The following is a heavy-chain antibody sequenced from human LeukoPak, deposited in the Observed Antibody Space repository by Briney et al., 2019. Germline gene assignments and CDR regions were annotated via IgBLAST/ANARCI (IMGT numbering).Heavy chain of an antibody. D-gene: IGHD6-13*01. CDR2: ISSSSSYI. V-gene: IGHV3-21*01. CDR1: GFTFSNYS. Sequence: GGSLRLSCAVSGFTFSNYSMNWVRQAPGKGLEWVSSISSSSSYIYYAHSVKGRFTISRDNAKNSLYLQMNSLRAEDTAVYYCARDLTGYSSSYFDYWGQGTLVTVSS. J-gene: IGHJ4*02. CDR3: ARDLTGYSSSYFDY.